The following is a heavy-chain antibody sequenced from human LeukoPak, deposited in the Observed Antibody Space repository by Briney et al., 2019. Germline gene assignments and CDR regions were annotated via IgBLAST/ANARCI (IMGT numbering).Heavy chain of an antibody. V-gene: IGHV3-30-3*01. CDR1: GFTFSSYA. CDR2: ISHDGSNK. Sequence: PGRSLRLSCAASGFTFSSYAMHWVRQAPGKGLEWVAVISHDGSNKYYADSVKGRFTISRDNSKNTLYLQMNSLRAEDTAVYYCARDPLRERRIDAFDIWGQGTMVTVSS. D-gene: IGHD1-26*01. CDR3: ARDPLRERRIDAFDI. J-gene: IGHJ3*02.